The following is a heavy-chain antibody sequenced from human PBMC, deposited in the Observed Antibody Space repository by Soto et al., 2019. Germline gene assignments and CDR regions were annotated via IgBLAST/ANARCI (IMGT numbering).Heavy chain of an antibody. Sequence: SVKVSCKASGGTFSSYTISWVRQAPGQGLEWMGGIIPIFGTANYAQKFQGRVTITADKSTSTAYMELSSLRSEDTAVYYCARVKYYYDSSGYYLTDYWGQGTLVTVSS. J-gene: IGHJ4*02. CDR3: ARVKYYYDSSGYYLTDY. D-gene: IGHD3-22*01. CDR2: IIPIFGTA. V-gene: IGHV1-69*06. CDR1: GGTFSSYT.